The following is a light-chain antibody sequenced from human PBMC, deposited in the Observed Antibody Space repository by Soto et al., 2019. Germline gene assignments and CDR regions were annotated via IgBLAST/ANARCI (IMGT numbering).Light chain of an antibody. CDR3: QQRSNWPPKIT. CDR2: DAS. CDR1: QSVIIY. V-gene: IGKV3-11*01. Sequence: EIVLAQSPATLSLSPGERATLSCRACQSVIIYLAWYQQKPGQAPRLLIYDASNRATGIPARFSGSGSGTDFTLTISSLEPEDFAVYYCQQRSNWPPKITFGQGTRLEIK. J-gene: IGKJ5*01.